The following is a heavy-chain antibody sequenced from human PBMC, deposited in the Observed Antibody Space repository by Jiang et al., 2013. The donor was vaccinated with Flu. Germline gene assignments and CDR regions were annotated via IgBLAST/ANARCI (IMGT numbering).Heavy chain of an antibody. V-gene: IGHV1-2*02. D-gene: IGHD3-10*01. CDR3: ARDPSPGRGLRSTPYYYMDV. J-gene: IGHJ6*03. CDR2: INPNRGGT. CDR1: GYTFTGYY. Sequence: QLVESGAEVKKPGASVKVSCKASGYTFTGYYMHWVRQAPGQGLEWMGWINPNRGGTNFAQKFQGRVTMTSDTAISTAYLELSSLRSDDTAVYYCARDPSPGRGLRSTPYYYMDVWGKGTTVTVSS.